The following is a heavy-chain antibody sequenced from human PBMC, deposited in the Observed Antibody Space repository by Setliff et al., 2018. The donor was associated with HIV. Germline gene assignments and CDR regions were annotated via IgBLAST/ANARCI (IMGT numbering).Heavy chain of an antibody. Sequence: ASVKVSCKASGYTFASYGITWVRQAPGQGLEWMGWISAYDGNTNYAQKVRERVTLTTDTATTTVFMELKNLTSADTAVYFCARSDWELVLSSFDYWGQGTQVTVSS. J-gene: IGHJ4*02. D-gene: IGHD1-26*01. CDR3: ARSDWELVLSSFDY. CDR1: GYTFASYG. V-gene: IGHV1-18*01. CDR2: ISAYDGNT.